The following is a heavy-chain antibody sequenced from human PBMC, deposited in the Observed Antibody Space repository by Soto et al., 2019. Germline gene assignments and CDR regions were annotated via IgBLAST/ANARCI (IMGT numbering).Heavy chain of an antibody. CDR3: ASPQGWYSPRLGDWFDP. D-gene: IGHD6-19*01. J-gene: IGHJ5*02. Sequence: LSLTCAVYGGSFSGYYWSWIRQPPGKGLEWIGEINHSGSTNYNPSLKSRVTISVDTSKNQFSLKLSSVTAADTAVYYCASPQGWYSPRLGDWFDPWGQGTLVTVSS. V-gene: IGHV4-34*01. CDR2: INHSGST. CDR1: GGSFSGYY.